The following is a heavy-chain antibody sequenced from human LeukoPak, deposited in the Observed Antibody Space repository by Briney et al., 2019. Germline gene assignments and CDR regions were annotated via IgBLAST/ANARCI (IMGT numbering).Heavy chain of an antibody. Sequence: SETLSLTCIVSGGFISSYYWSWIRQPAGKGLEWIGRIYNGGNTNYNPSLKSRVTMSVDTSKNQFSLKLSSVTAADMAVYYCARYGGSGDTRGYFDYWGQGTLVTSST. CDR2: IYNGGNT. CDR3: ARYGGSGDTRGYFDY. D-gene: IGHD2-15*01. CDR1: GGFISSYY. V-gene: IGHV4-4*07. J-gene: IGHJ4*02.